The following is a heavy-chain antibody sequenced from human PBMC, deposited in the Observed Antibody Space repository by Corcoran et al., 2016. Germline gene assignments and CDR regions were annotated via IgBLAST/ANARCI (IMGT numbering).Heavy chain of an antibody. CDR3: ASAAVDSGPVDY. J-gene: IGHJ4*02. D-gene: IGHD1-26*01. V-gene: IGHV3-53*01. CDR2: INSAGDT. Sequence: EVQLVDSGGGLIQPGGSLRLSCAASGFTVSSNYMTWVRQAPGKGLECVSVINSAGDTYYADSVKGRFTISRDNSKNTLYLQMNSLRAEAAAVEYCASAAVDSGPVDYWGQGTLVTVSS. CDR1: GFTVSSNY.